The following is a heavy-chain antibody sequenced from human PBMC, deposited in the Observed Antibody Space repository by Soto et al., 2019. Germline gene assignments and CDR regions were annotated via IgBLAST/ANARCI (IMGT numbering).Heavy chain of an antibody. D-gene: IGHD2-2*01. V-gene: IGHV4-31*03. CDR1: GGSISSGGYY. Sequence: LSLTCTVSGGSISSGGYYWSWIRQHPGKGLEWIGYIYYSGSNYYNPSLKSRVTIPVDTSKNQFSLKLSSVTAADTAVYYCATLVVPAAVYNWFDPWGQGTLVTVSS. J-gene: IGHJ5*02. CDR3: ATLVVPAAVYNWFDP. CDR2: IYYSGSN.